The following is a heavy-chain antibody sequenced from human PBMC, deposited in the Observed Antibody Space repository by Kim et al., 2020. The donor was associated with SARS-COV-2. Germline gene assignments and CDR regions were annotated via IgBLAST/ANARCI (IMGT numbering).Heavy chain of an antibody. CDR2: INQDGSVK. V-gene: IGHV3-7*01. CDR1: GFTFSNYW. Sequence: GGSLRLSCEASGFTFSNYWMSWVRQAPGKGLEWLANINQDGSVKYYLDSLKGRFTISRDNAKNSVYVQVSSLRGDDTGVYYCARVGYSSSSTDYWGQGTLVTVSS. D-gene: IGHD6-19*01. J-gene: IGHJ4*02. CDR3: ARVGYSSSSTDY.